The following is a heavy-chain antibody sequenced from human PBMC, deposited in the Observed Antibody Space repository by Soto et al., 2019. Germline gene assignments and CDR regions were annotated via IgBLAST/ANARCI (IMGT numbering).Heavy chain of an antibody. D-gene: IGHD2-2*02. CDR1: GFTFSSYS. CDR2: ISSSSSYI. Sequence: EVQLVESGGGLVKPGGSLRLSCAASGFTFSSYSMNWVRQAPGKGLEWVSSISSSSSYIYYADSVKGRFTISRDNAKNSLYLQMNSLRAEETAVYYCARGRGYCSSTSCYIDYWGQGTLVTVSS. CDR3: ARGRGYCSSTSCYIDY. J-gene: IGHJ4*02. V-gene: IGHV3-21*01.